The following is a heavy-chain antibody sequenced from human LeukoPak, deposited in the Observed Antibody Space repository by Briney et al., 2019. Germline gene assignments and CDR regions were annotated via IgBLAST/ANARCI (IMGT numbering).Heavy chain of an antibody. J-gene: IGHJ4*02. Sequence: PGGSLRLSCAASGFTFSSYWMHWVRQVPGKGLVWVSRVNSDGSSTTYADSVKGRFTISRDNAKNTLYLQMNSLRAEDTAVYYCAGSYGGHSAFDYWGQGTLVTVSS. CDR1: GFTFSSYW. CDR2: VNSDGSST. V-gene: IGHV3-74*01. CDR3: AGSYGGHSAFDY. D-gene: IGHD4-23*01.